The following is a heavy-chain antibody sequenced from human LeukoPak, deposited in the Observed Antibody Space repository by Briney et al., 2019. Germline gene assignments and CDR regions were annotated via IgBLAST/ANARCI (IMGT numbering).Heavy chain of an antibody. Sequence: GGSLRPSCAASGFTFSSYAMHWVRPAPGKGLEWVAVISYDGSNKYYADSVKGRFTISRDNSKNTLYLQMNSLRAEDTAVYYCARESYYYYYYMDVWGKGTTVTVSS. CDR3: ARESYYYYYYMDV. CDR2: ISYDGSNK. CDR1: GFTFSSYA. V-gene: IGHV3-30*04. J-gene: IGHJ6*03.